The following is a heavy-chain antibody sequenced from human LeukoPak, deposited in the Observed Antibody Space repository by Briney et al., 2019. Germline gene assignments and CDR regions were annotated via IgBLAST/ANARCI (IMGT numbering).Heavy chain of an antibody. CDR2: ISSRSTYI. CDR1: GFTFSSYA. D-gene: IGHD6-13*01. Sequence: GGSLRLSCAASGFTFSSYAMSWVRQAPGKGLEWVSSISSRSTYIYYADSVKGRFTISRDNAKNSLYLQMNSLRAEDTAVYFCARDIVTIAAAAYDDYWGQGTLVTVSS. J-gene: IGHJ4*02. CDR3: ARDIVTIAAAAYDDY. V-gene: IGHV3-21*01.